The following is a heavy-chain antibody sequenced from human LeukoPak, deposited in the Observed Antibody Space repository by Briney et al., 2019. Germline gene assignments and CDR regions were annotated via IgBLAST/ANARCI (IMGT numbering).Heavy chain of an antibody. CDR2: INHSGST. CDR3: AKTLTIFGLEV. V-gene: IGHV4-34*01. D-gene: IGHD3-3*01. CDR1: GGSISSYY. J-gene: IGHJ6*04. Sequence: KPSETLSLTCTVSGGSISSYYWSWIRQPPGKGLEWIGEINHSGSTNYNPSLKSRVTISVDTSKNQFSLKLSSVTAADTAVYYCAKTLTIFGLEVWGKGTTVTVSS.